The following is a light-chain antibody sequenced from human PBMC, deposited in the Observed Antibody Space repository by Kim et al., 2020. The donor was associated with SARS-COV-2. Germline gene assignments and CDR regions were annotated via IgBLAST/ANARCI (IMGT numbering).Light chain of an antibody. CDR1: QSVFSRAASRNY. V-gene: IGKV4-1*01. J-gene: IGKJ4*01. Sequence: ANINCRARQSVFSRAASRNYVVWYQQKPGQTPMLLFYWASTRESGVPERCSGSGSGTDFSLTISSLQAEDVAVYYCQQQYSVPVTFGGGTKMDIK. CDR2: WAS. CDR3: QQQYSVPVT.